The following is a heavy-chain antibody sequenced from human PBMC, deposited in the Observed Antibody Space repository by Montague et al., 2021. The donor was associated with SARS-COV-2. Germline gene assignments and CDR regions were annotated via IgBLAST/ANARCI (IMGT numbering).Heavy chain of an antibody. V-gene: IGHV3-48*04. J-gene: IGHJ1*01. CDR2: ISRSSRTI. CDR3: ADYGDTEPFQH. Sequence: SLRLSCAASGFTFGSYSMNWVRQAPGKGLEWVSYISRSSRTIYYADSVKGRITISRDNAKNPLYLQMNSLRAEDTAVYYCADYGDTEPFQHWGQGTLVTVSS. D-gene: IGHD4-17*01. CDR1: GFTFGSYS.